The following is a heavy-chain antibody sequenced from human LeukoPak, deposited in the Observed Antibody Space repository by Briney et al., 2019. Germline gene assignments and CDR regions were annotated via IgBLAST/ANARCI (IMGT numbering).Heavy chain of an antibody. CDR1: GFTFSSYA. CDR3: AKLYTGDFNFDY. Sequence: GRSLRLSCAASGFTFSSYAMHWVRQAPGKGLEWVAVISYDGSNKYYADSVKGRFTISRDNSKNTLYLQMNSLRAEDTAVYYCAKLYTGDFNFDYWGQGTLVTVSS. J-gene: IGHJ4*02. CDR2: ISYDGSNK. D-gene: IGHD2-21*02. V-gene: IGHV3-30-3*02.